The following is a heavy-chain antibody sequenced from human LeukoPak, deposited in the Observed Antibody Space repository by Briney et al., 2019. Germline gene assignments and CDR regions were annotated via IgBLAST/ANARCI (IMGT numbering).Heavy chain of an antibody. J-gene: IGHJ5*02. CDR1: GGSFSGYY. D-gene: IGHD1-26*01. CDR2: INHSGST. Sequence: ETLSLTCAVYGGSFSGYYWSWIRQPPGKGLEWIGEINHSGSTNYNPSLKSRVTISVDTSKNQFSLKLNSVTAADTAVYYCARVPVNIWENWFDPWGQGTLVTVSS. V-gene: IGHV4-34*01. CDR3: ARVPVNIWENWFDP.